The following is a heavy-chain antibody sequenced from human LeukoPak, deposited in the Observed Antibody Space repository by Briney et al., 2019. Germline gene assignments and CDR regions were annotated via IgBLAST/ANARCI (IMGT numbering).Heavy chain of an antibody. CDR1: GFTFSTYT. CDR2: ISSSSSYI. Sequence: PGGSLRLSCAASGFTFSTYTMNWVRQAPGKGLEWVSSISSSSSYIYYADSVKGRFTTSRDNAKNSLYLQMNSLRAEDTALYYCAREDCSGGSCYLLGYYYYYMDVWGKGTTVTVSS. CDR3: AREDCSGGSCYLLGYYYYYMDV. J-gene: IGHJ6*03. V-gene: IGHV3-21*04. D-gene: IGHD2-15*01.